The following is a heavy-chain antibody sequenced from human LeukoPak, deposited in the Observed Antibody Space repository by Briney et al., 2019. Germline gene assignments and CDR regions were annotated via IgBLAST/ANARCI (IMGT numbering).Heavy chain of an antibody. CDR3: ARAVGASLLDLNLDY. Sequence: GGSLRLSCAASGFTFSSYWMHWVRQAPGKGLVWVSRINSDGSSTYYADSVKGRFTISRDNSKNTLYLQMNSLSAEDTAFYYCARAVGASLLDLNLDYWGQGTLVTVSS. CDR1: GFTFSSYW. CDR2: INSDGSST. D-gene: IGHD1-26*01. J-gene: IGHJ4*02. V-gene: IGHV3-74*01.